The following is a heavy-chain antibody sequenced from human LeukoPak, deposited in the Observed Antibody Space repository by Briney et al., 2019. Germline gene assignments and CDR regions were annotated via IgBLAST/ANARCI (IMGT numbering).Heavy chain of an antibody. V-gene: IGHV4-59*01. CDR2: IYYSGST. D-gene: IGHD6-13*01. J-gene: IGHJ4*02. CDR1: GGSISSYY. Sequence: PSETLSLTCTVSGGSISSYYWSWIRQPPGKGLEWIGYIYYSGSTNYNPSLKSRVTISVDTSKNQFSLKLSSVTAADTAVYYCAREVGGYSSSWYRDYFDYWGQGTLVTVSS. CDR3: AREVGGYSSSWYRDYFDY.